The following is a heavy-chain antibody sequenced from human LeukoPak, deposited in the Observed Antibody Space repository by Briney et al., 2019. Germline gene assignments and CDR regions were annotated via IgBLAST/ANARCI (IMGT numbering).Heavy chain of an antibody. V-gene: IGHV3-74*01. CDR3: TFSSYGDHVGVDAFDI. Sequence: SGGSLRLSCEASGFTFSTYWMHWVRQAPGKGLVWVSRINRNGSSTNYADSVKGRFTISRDNAKNTVYLQMNSLSAEDTAMYYCTFSSYGDHVGVDAFDIWGQGTMVTVSS. CDR2: INRNGSST. D-gene: IGHD4-17*01. CDR1: GFTFSTYW. J-gene: IGHJ3*02.